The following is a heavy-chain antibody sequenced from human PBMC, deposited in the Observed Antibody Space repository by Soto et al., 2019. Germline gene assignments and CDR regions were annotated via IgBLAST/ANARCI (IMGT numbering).Heavy chain of an antibody. CDR3: ARDFRGSGYDFSPVYYYGMDV. CDR1: GYTFTSYD. V-gene: IGHV1-8*01. Sequence: ASVTVSCKASGYTFTSYDINWVRQATGQGLEWMGGMDPNSGNTGYAQKFQGRVTITANDSTSTAYMELSSLRSEDTAVYYCARDFRGSGYDFSPVYYYGMDVWGQGTTVTVSS. D-gene: IGHD5-12*01. CDR2: MDPNSGNT. J-gene: IGHJ6*02.